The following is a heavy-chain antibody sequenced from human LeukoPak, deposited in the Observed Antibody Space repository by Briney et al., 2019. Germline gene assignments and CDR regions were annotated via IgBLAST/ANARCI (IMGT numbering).Heavy chain of an antibody. J-gene: IGHJ4*02. CDR1: GFTFSNAW. V-gene: IGHV3-15*07. CDR2: IKSKTDGGTT. CDR3: LYGSGSYYFIV. Sequence: GRSLRLSCAASGFTFSNAWMNWVRQAPGKGLEWVGRIKSKTDGGTTDYAAPVKGRFTISRDDSKSTLYLQMNSLKTEDTAVYYCLYGSGSYYFIVWGQGTLVTVSS. D-gene: IGHD3-10*01.